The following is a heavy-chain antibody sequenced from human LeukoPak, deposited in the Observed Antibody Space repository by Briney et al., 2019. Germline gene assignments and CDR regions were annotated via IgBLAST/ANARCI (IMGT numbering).Heavy chain of an antibody. CDR1: GCTFTSYG. J-gene: IGHJ3*02. D-gene: IGHD1-26*01. CDR3: ARGGRWELPRPYAFDI. Sequence: GASVKVSCKASGCTFTSYGISWLRQAPGQGLEWMGWISTYNGHTNYAQKLQGRVTMTTDTSTSTAYMELRNLGSDDTAVYYCARGGRWELPRPYAFDIWGQGTMVTVSS. CDR2: ISTYNGHT. V-gene: IGHV1-18*01.